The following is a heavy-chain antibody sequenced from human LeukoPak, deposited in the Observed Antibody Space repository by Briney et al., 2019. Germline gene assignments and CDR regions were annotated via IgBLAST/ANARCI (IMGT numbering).Heavy chain of an antibody. J-gene: IGHJ6*04. V-gene: IGHV3-30*04. CDR3: ARDNMVRGVIIYYYYGMDV. Sequence: GRSLKLSCAASGFTFSSYAMHWVRQAPGKGLEWVAVISYDGSNKYYADSVKGRFTISRDNSKNTLYLQMNSLRAEDTAVYYCARDNMVRGVIIYYYYGMDVWGKGTTVTVSS. D-gene: IGHD3-10*01. CDR1: GFTFSSYA. CDR2: ISYDGSNK.